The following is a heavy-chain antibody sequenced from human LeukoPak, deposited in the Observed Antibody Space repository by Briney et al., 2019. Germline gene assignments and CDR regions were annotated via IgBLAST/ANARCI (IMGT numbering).Heavy chain of an antibody. J-gene: IGHJ4*02. V-gene: IGHV3-30*02. Sequence: GGSLSLSCAASGFTFSSYGMHWVRQAPGKGLEWVAFIRYDGSNKYYADSVKGRFTISRDNSKNTLYLQMNSLRAEDTAVYYCAKDLRRYGIAAAFSYFDYWGQGTLVTVSS. D-gene: IGHD6-13*01. CDR3: AKDLRRYGIAAAFSYFDY. CDR1: GFTFSSYG. CDR2: IRYDGSNK.